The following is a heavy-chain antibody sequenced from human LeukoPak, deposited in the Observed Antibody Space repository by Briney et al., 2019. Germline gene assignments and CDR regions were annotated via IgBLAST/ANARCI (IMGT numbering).Heavy chain of an antibody. CDR1: GYTFTSYG. J-gene: IGHJ4*02. CDR3: ARDLTAYCSGGSCLFDY. CDR2: ISAYNGNT. Sequence: ASVKVSCKASGYTFTSYGISWVRQAPGQGLEWMGWISAYNGNTNYAQKLQGRVTMTTDTSTSTAYMELRSLRSDDTAVYYCARDLTAYCSGGSCLFDYWGQGTLVTVSS. D-gene: IGHD2-15*01. V-gene: IGHV1-18*01.